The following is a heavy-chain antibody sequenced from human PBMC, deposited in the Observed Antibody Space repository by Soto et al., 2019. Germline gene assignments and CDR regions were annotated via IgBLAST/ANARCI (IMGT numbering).Heavy chain of an antibody. CDR3: AGKSLYYGAGGRHLDY. V-gene: IGHV1-18*01. CDR2: ISADNGNT. CDR1: GYTFTSYG. Sequence: QVQLVQSGAEVKKPGASVKVSCQASGYTFTSYGISWERQAPGQGLEWMGWISADNGNTNYAQKLQGRVTMTTDTSTSIAYMELRSLRSYDTAVYYCAGKSLYYGAGGRHLDYWGQGTLVTVSS. D-gene: IGHD3-10*01. J-gene: IGHJ4*02.